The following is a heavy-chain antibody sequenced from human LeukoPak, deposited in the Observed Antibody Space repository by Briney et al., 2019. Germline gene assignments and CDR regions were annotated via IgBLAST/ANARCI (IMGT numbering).Heavy chain of an antibody. CDR3: AGTRITIFGVVIIPRGYNWFDP. D-gene: IGHD3-3*01. CDR2: IYYSGST. CDR1: GGSISSSSYY. Sequence: PSETLSLTCTVSGGSISSSSYYWGWIRQPPGKGLEWIGSIYYSGSTYYNPSLKSRVTISVDTSKNQFSLKLSSVTAADTAVYYCAGTRITIFGVVIIPRGYNWFDPWGQGTLVTVSS. J-gene: IGHJ5*02. V-gene: IGHV4-39*01.